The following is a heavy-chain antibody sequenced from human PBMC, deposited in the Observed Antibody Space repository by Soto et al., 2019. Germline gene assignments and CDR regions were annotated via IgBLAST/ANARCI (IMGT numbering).Heavy chain of an antibody. D-gene: IGHD2-15*01. CDR1: GFTFSTSA. CDR3: AKASTPYWYLDL. Sequence: ESGGGVVQPGRSLRLSCAASGFTFSTSAMHWVRQAPGKGLEWLATIWYDGSNKYYADSVKGRFTISRDNSKNTLGLQMDSLRAEDTALYYCAKASTPYWYLDLWGRGTLVTVSS. V-gene: IGHV3-33*06. CDR2: IWYDGSNK. J-gene: IGHJ2*01.